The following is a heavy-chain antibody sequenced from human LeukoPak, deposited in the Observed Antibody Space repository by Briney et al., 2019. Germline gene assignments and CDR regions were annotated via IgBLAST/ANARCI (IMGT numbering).Heavy chain of an antibody. CDR1: GGSISGSSYY. CDR3: VRLVAVASNYFDP. V-gene: IGHV4-39*01. D-gene: IGHD6-19*01. Sequence: SETLSLTCTVSGGSISGSSYYWGWIRQPPGRGLEWIGNIYHSGSTYYNPSLKSRVTISADTSKNQFSLKLSSVTAADTAVYYCVRLVAVASNYFDPWGQETLVTVSS. CDR2: IYHSGST. J-gene: IGHJ5*02.